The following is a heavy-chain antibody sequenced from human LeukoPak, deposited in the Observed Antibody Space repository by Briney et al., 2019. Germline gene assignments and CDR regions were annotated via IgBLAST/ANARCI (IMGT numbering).Heavy chain of an antibody. CDR1: GFTFSSYA. Sequence: GGSLRLSCAASGFTFSSYAMSWVRQAPGKGLEWVSAISGSGGSTYYADSVKGRFTISRDNSKSTLYLQMNSLRAEDTAVYYCARERDPGNWFDPWGQGTLVTVSS. CDR2: ISGSGGST. CDR3: ARERDPGNWFDP. J-gene: IGHJ5*02. D-gene: IGHD1-1*01. V-gene: IGHV3-23*01.